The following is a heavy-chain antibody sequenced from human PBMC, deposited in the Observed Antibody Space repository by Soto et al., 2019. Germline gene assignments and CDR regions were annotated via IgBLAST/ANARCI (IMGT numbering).Heavy chain of an antibody. V-gene: IGHV3-23*01. CDR2: ISGSGGST. CDR1: GFTFSSYA. CDR3: AKANEVVAATGDAFDI. J-gene: IGHJ3*02. Sequence: PGGSLRLSCAASGFTFSSYAMSWVRQAPGKGLEWVSAISGSGGSTYYADSVKGRFTISRDNSKNTLYLQMNSLRAEDTAVYYCAKANEVVAATGDAFDIEGQGTKVTVSS. D-gene: IGHD2-15*01.